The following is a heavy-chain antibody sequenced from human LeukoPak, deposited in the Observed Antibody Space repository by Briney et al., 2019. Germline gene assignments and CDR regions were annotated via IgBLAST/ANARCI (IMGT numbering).Heavy chain of an antibody. D-gene: IGHD3-16*01. Sequence: GGSPRLSCAAPGFTFRNHGMHSVRQAPGQGLEWVAVIWYDGSNKYYADSVKGRFAISRDNSENTLWLQMNSLRAEDTAVYYCARWGPERGADHWGQGTLVRVSS. J-gene: IGHJ4*02. V-gene: IGHV3-33*01. CDR1: GFTFRNHG. CDR2: IWYDGSNK. CDR3: ARWGPERGADH.